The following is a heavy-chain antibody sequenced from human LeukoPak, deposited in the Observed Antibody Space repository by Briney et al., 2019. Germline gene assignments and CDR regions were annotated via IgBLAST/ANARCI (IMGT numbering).Heavy chain of an antibody. Sequence: ASVNVSCKASGYTFTSYYMHWVRQAPGQGLEWMGITNPSGSSTSYAQKFQGRVTMTSDTSTSTVYMELNSLRSDDTAVYYCATHAMVRGVTTFDYWGQGTLVTVSS. D-gene: IGHD3-10*01. CDR3: ATHAMVRGVTTFDY. CDR1: GYTFTSYY. CDR2: TNPSGSST. V-gene: IGHV1-46*03. J-gene: IGHJ4*02.